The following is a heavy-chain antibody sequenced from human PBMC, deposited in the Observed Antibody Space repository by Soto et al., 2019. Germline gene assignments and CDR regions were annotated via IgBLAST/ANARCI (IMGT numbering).Heavy chain of an antibody. D-gene: IGHD3-10*01. V-gene: IGHV4-30-4*01. CDR2: IYYSGST. Sequence: QVQLQESGPGLVKPSQTLSLTCTVSGGSISSGDYYWSWIRQPPGKGLEWIGYIYYSGSTYYNPSLKSRVTISVDTSKNQFSRKLSSVTAADTAVYYCARDDATMVRGATQAFDYWGQGTLVTVSS. CDR3: ARDDATMVRGATQAFDY. J-gene: IGHJ4*02. CDR1: GGSISSGDYY.